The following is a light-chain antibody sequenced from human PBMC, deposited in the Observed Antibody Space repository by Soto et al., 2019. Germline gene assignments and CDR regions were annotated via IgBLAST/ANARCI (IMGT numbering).Light chain of an antibody. CDR1: QSVSSS. J-gene: IGKJ5*01. Sequence: IVLTQSPGTLSLSPGERATLSCRASQSVSSSLAWYLQKPGQAPRLLIYGASTRATGIPVRFSGSGSGTEFTLTISSLQSGDFAVYYCQQYNNWPITFGQGTRLEIK. CDR3: QQYNNWPIT. V-gene: IGKV3-15*01. CDR2: GAS.